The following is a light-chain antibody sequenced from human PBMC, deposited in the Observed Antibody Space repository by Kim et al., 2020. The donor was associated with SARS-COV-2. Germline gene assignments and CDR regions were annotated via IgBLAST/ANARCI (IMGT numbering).Light chain of an antibody. CDR2: GNN. Sequence: SSELTQDPSVSVALGQTVTITCQGDSLRKYYATWYQQRPRQAPVLVIYGNNNRPSGIPDRFSGSSSGNTASLTITGAQAEDEATYYCNSRDSADKVLFGGGPKLTVL. CDR1: SLRKYY. J-gene: IGLJ2*01. CDR3: NSRDSADKVL. V-gene: IGLV3-19*01.